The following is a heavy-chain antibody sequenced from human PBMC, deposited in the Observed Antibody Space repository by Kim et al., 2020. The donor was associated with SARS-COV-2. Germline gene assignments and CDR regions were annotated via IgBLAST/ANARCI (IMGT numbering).Heavy chain of an antibody. D-gene: IGHD1-26*01. CDR2: IYWDDDK. CDR1: GFSLSTSGVG. Sequence: SGPTLVNPTQTLTLTCTFSGFSLSTSGVGVAWIRQPPGEALEWLALIYWDDDKRYSPSLQSRLTITKDTSKNQVVLSMTNMDPVDTATYYCAHTGVGLRNFDYWGQGTLVTVSS. J-gene: IGHJ4*02. V-gene: IGHV2-5*02. CDR3: AHTGVGLRNFDY.